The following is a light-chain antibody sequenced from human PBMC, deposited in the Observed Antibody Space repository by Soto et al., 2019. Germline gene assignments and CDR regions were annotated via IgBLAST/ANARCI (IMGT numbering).Light chain of an antibody. CDR1: SSNIGAGYD. CDR3: QSYDSSLSGSRV. J-gene: IGLJ1*01. CDR2: GNS. Sequence: QAVLTRPPSVSWAPGQRVTTSCTGSSSNIGAGYDVHWYQQLPGTAPKLLIYGNSNRPSGVPDRFSGSKSGTSASLAITGLQAEDEADYYCQSYDSSLSGSRVFGTGTKVTVL. V-gene: IGLV1-40*01.